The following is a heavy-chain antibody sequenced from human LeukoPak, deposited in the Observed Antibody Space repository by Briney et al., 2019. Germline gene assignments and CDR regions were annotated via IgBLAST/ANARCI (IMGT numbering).Heavy chain of an antibody. CDR2: SGNT. D-gene: IGHD3-3*01. CDR3: ARGRKNDFWSGYYPYYFDY. J-gene: IGHJ4*02. Sequence: SGNTGYAQKFQGRVTMTRNTSISTAYMELSSLRSEDTAVYYCARGRKNDFWSGYYPYYFDYWGQGTLVTVSS. V-gene: IGHV1-8*01.